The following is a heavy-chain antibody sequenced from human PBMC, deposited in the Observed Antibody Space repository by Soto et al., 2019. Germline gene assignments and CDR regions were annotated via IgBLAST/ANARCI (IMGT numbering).Heavy chain of an antibody. CDR3: ATESGSTYGYFDH. Sequence: SEHLSLTCTVSGGSVTSDEDYWTWIRQSPGKGLEWIGYISNSGSTGYNPSLKTRLSMSVDRSKNQFTLRLTSVTAADTAVYFCATESGSTYGYFDHWGQGTQVTVSS. CDR2: ISNSGST. J-gene: IGHJ4*02. D-gene: IGHD5-18*01. CDR1: GGSVTSDEDY. V-gene: IGHV4-30-4*01.